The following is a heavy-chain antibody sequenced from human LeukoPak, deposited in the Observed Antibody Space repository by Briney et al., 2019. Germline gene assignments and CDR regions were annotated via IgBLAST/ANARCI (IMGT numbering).Heavy chain of an antibody. CDR3: ARVPTGIQLWPRGFDP. D-gene: IGHD5-18*01. V-gene: IGHV4-31*03. Sequence: SETLSFTCTVSGGSISSGGYYWSCIRQHPGTFLEWIVYIYYSGSTYYNPSLKSRVTISVDTSKNQFSLKLSSVTAADTAVYYCARVPTGIQLWPRGFDPWGQGTLVTVSS. J-gene: IGHJ5*02. CDR1: GGSISSGGYY. CDR2: IYYSGST.